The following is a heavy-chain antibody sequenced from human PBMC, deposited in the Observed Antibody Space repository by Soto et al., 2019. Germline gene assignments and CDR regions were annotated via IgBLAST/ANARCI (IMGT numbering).Heavy chain of an antibody. Sequence: EVQLVESGGGLRQPGGSLRLSCAASGFTFSSYSMNWVRQAPGKGLEWISYISLSGTNIHYADSVQGRFTISRDNAKYSLYLQMDSLGAEDTAFYYCSRGGGAAGSTFDYLGQGNLVTVSS. CDR3: SRGGGAAGSTFDY. D-gene: IGHD2-15*01. J-gene: IGHJ4*02. CDR2: ISLSGTNI. CDR1: GFTFSSYS. V-gene: IGHV3-48*01.